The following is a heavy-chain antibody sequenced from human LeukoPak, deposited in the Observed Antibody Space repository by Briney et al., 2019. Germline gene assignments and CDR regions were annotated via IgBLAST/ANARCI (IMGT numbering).Heavy chain of an antibody. CDR3: ARSAQTVTTFPLDY. CDR1: GGSVSSGGYY. J-gene: IGHJ4*02. CDR2: IYYSGST. V-gene: IGHV4-31*11. D-gene: IGHD4-17*01. Sequence: SQTLSLTCAVSGGSVSSGGYYWSWIRQHPGQGLEWIGYIYYSGSTYYNPSLQSRVTISVDTSKNQFSLKLSSVTAADTAVYYCARSAQTVTTFPLDYWGQGTLVTVSS.